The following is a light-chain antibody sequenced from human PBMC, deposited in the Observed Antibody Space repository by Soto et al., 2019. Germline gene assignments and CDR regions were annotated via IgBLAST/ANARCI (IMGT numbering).Light chain of an antibody. CDR1: SSNIGSNY. Sequence: QSVLTQPPSASGTPGQRVTISCSGSSSNIGSNYVYWYQQLPGTAPKLLIYSNNQRLSGVPDRFSGSKSGTSASLAISGLRSEDEADYYCAAWDDSLSGWVFGGGTQLPS. V-gene: IGLV1-47*02. CDR3: AAWDDSLSGWV. CDR2: SNN. J-gene: IGLJ3*02.